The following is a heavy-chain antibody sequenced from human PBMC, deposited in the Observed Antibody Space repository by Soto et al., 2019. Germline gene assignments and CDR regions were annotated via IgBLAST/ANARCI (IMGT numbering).Heavy chain of an antibody. J-gene: IGHJ3*01. CDR3: ARDLGDYDILTGYSS. CDR2: ISSSSSYI. Sequence: PGGSLRLSCAASGFTFSSYSMNWVRQAPGKGLEWVSSISSSSSYIYYADSVKGRFTISRDNAKNSLYLQMNSLRAEDTAVYYCARDLGDYDILTGYSSWGQGTMVTVSS. D-gene: IGHD3-9*01. V-gene: IGHV3-21*01. CDR1: GFTFSSYS.